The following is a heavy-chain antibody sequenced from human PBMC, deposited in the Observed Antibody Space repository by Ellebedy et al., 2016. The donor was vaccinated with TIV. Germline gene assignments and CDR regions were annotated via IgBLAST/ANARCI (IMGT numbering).Heavy chain of an antibody. D-gene: IGHD3-10*01. CDR1: GFTFSGSW. J-gene: IGHJ4*02. Sequence: GGSLRLSCAASGFTFSGSWMSWVRQAPGKGLEWVANIKQDGSEKYYVDSVKGRFTISRDNAKNSLYLQMNSLRAEDTAVYYCGRQSLRESPPDYWGQGTLVTVSS. CDR2: IKQDGSEK. V-gene: IGHV3-7*03. CDR3: GRQSLRESPPDY.